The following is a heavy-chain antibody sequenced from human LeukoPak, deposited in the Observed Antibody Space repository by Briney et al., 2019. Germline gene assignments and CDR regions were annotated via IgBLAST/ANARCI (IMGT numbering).Heavy chain of an antibody. Sequence: ASVKVSCKASGYTFTGFYMHWVRQAPGQGLEWMGWINPDSGATNSAPRFQGRVTMTGDTSISTAYMELRRVTSDDTAVYYCARDRDYSNTERGFDYWGQGTLVTVSS. CDR3: ARDRDYSNTERGFDY. D-gene: IGHD4-11*01. CDR1: GYTFTGFY. J-gene: IGHJ4*02. V-gene: IGHV1-2*02. CDR2: INPDSGAT.